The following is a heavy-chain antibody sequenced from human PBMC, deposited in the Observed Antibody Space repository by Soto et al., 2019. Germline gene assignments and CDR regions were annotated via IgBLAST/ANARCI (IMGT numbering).Heavy chain of an antibody. CDR1: GYTLNTYY. J-gene: IGHJ4*02. CDR3: ARRYGDPSSAAGFDC. D-gene: IGHD4-17*01. V-gene: IGHV1-46*02. Sequence: QVQLVQSGAEVQKPGASVKVSCKASGYTLNTYYMHWVRQAPGQGPEWMGIIDPRGGSTTYAQNFQDRVTMTRDTSSSTVYMELSSLRSEDTAVYYCARRYGDPSSAAGFDCWGQGTLVTVSS. CDR2: IDPRGGST.